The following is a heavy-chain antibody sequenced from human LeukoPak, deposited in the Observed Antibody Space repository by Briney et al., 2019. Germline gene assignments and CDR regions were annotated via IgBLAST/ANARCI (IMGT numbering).Heavy chain of an antibody. CDR3: ARVRTGWIQLRDYWFDP. J-gene: IGHJ5*02. D-gene: IGHD5-18*01. V-gene: IGHV4-59*01. CDR1: GGSISSYY. Sequence: SETLSLTCTVSGGSISSYYWSWIRQPPGKGLEWVGYIYYSGSTNYNPSLKSRVTMSVDTSKNQFSLKLSSVTAADTAVYYCARVRTGWIQLRDYWFDPWGQGTLVTVSS. CDR2: IYYSGST.